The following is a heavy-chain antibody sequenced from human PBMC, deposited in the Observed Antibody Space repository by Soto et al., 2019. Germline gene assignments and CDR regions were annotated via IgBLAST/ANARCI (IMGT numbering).Heavy chain of an antibody. CDR3: ARDRGSSGWYDA. V-gene: IGHV4-59*01. D-gene: IGHD6-19*01. Sequence: PSETLSLTCTVSGGSISSYYWSWIRQPPGKGLEWIGYIYYSGSTNYNPSLKSRVTISVDTSKNQFSLKLSSVTAADTAVYYCARDRGSSGWYDAWGQGTLVTVSS. CDR2: IYYSGST. J-gene: IGHJ5*02. CDR1: GGSISSYY.